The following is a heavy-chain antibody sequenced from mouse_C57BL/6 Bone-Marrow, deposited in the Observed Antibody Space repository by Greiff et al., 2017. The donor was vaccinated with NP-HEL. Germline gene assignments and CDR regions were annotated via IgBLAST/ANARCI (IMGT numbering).Heavy chain of an antibody. V-gene: IGHV6-3*01. J-gene: IGHJ2*01. CDR2: IRLKSGNYAT. Sequence: EVKLMESGGGLVQPGGSMKLSCVASGFTFSNYWMNWVRQSPEKGLEWIAQIRLKSGNYATHYAETGKGRFTISRDNSKSSVYRQMNNLRSEDTGIYYCTEGAVRDFDYWGQGTTLTVSS. CDR1: GFTFSNYW. D-gene: IGHD1-1*01. CDR3: TEGAVRDFDY.